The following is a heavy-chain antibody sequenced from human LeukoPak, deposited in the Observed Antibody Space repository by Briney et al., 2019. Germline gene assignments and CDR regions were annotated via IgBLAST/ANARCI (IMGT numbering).Heavy chain of an antibody. Sequence: ASVKVSCKASGYTFTSYYMHWLRQAPEQGLEWMGIINPSGGSTSYAQKFQGRVTMTRDTSTSTVYMELSSLRSEDTAVYYCARDRIIQSRPRSYFQHWGQGTLVTVSS. CDR2: INPSGGST. CDR3: ARDRIIQSRPRSYFQH. V-gene: IGHV1-46*01. D-gene: IGHD2-15*01. CDR1: GYTFTSYY. J-gene: IGHJ1*01.